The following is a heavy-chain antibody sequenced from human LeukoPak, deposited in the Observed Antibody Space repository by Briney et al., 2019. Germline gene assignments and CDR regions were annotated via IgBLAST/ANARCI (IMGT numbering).Heavy chain of an antibody. CDR3: ASNYCSSTSCHLRSFDY. CDR2: IIPILGIA. J-gene: IGHJ4*02. D-gene: IGHD2-2*01. V-gene: IGHV1-69*02. CDR1: GGTFSSYT. Sequence: ASVKVSCKASGGTFSSYTISWVRQAPGQGLEWMGRIIPILGIANYAQKFQGRVTITADNSTSTAYMELSSLRSEDTAVYYCASNYCSSTSCHLRSFDYWGQGTLVTVSS.